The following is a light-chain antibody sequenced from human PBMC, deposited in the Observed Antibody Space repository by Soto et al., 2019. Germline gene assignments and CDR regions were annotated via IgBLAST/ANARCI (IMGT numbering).Light chain of an antibody. J-gene: IGKJ1*01. CDR3: QQYNTYWP. CDR1: QSISSW. Sequence: DIQMTQSPSALSASVGDRVIITCRASQSISSWLAWYQQKPGKAPKLLIYDASRLQSGVPSRLSGSGSGTEFTLIISSLQPDDFATYCCQQYNTYWPFGQGTKVDIK. CDR2: DAS. V-gene: IGKV1-5*01.